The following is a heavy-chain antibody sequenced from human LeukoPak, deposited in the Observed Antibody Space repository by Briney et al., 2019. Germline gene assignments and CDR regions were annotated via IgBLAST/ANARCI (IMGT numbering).Heavy chain of an antibody. CDR1: GGSFSGYY. D-gene: IGHD3-3*01. J-gene: IGHJ5*02. CDR2: INHSGST. Sequence: SETLSLTCAVYGGSFSGYYWSWIRQPPGKGLEWIGEINHSGSTNYNPSLKSRVTISVDTSKNQFSLKLSSVTAADTAVYYCAGGLGFWSGFNNWFDPWGQGTLVTVSS. V-gene: IGHV4-34*01. CDR3: AGGLGFWSGFNNWFDP.